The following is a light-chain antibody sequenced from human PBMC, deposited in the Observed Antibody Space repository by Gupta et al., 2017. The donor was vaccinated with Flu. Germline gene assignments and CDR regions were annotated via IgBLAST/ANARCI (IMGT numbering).Light chain of an antibody. V-gene: IGKV4-1*01. CDR3: QQADSVLVT. Sequence: VCATINYRVNLSCGANQNNRNYLAWYQQKPGQPPKLLIYEASSLAGGVPDSFSGSGSGTDFSLTISSLQADDVAVYYCQQADSVLVTFGQGTKVEI. J-gene: IGKJ2*01. CDR2: EAS. CDR1: LSCGANQNNRNY.